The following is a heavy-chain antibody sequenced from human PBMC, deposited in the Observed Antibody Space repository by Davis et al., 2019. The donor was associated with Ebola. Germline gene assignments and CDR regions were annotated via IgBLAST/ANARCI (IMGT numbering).Heavy chain of an antibody. CDR3: ARDKFYYDSGGYGYYYGMDV. J-gene: IGHJ6*02. V-gene: IGHV3-21*01. D-gene: IGHD3-22*01. CDR1: GFTFSSYS. CDR2: IGSSSSYI. Sequence: GESLKISCAASGFTFSSYSMNWVRQAPGKGLEWVSSIGSSSSYIYYADSVKGRFTISSDNAKKSLYLHMNSLRAEDTAVYYCARDKFYYDSGGYGYYYGMDVWGQGTTVTVSS.